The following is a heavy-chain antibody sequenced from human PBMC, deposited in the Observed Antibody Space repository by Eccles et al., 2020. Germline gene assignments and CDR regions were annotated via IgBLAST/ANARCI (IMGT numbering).Heavy chain of an antibody. D-gene: IGHD1-1*01. J-gene: IGHJ4*02. CDR3: AREFGSWNVDY. V-gene: IGHV3-30*01. Sequence: SVKGRFTISRDNSKNTLYLQKNSLRAEDTAVYYCAREFGSWNVDYWGQGT.